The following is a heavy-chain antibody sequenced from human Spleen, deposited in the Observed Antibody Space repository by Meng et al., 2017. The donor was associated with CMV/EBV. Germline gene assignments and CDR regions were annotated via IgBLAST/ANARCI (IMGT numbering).Heavy chain of an antibody. J-gene: IGHJ5*02. V-gene: IGHV3-30*02. Sequence: GFTFSSYGMHWVRQAPGKGLEWVAFIRYDGSNKYYADSVKGRFTISRDNSKNTLYLQMNSLRAEDTAVYYCAKDYCSGGSCTNWFDPWGQGTLVTVSS. CDR2: IRYDGSNK. D-gene: IGHD2-15*01. CDR1: GFTFSSYG. CDR3: AKDYCSGGSCTNWFDP.